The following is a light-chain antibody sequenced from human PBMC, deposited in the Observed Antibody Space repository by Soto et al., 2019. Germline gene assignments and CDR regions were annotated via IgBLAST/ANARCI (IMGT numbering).Light chain of an antibody. V-gene: IGKV3-20*01. CDR3: QQYGSSPET. J-gene: IGKJ1*01. CDR2: DVS. CDR1: QTVSGAY. Sequence: EIVLTQSPGTPSLSPGERATLSCRVSQTVSGAYLAWYRQKPGQAPRLLIYDVSRRATGIPDRFSGSGSGTDFTLTVSRLEPEDFAVYYCQQYGSSPETFGQGTKVDI.